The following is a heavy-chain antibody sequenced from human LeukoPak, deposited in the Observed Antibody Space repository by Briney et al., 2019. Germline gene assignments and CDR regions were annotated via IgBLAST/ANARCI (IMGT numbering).Heavy chain of an antibody. Sequence: SQTLSLTCTVSGGSISSGSYYWSWIRQPPGKGLEWIGYIYYSGSTNYNPSLKSRVTISVDTSKNQFSLKLSSVTAADTAVYYCARIDCSSTSCYTPYYYYYYMDVWGKGTTVTVSS. CDR2: IYYSGST. J-gene: IGHJ6*03. CDR1: GGSISSGSYY. CDR3: ARIDCSSTSCYTPYYYYYYMDV. V-gene: IGHV4-61*01. D-gene: IGHD2-2*02.